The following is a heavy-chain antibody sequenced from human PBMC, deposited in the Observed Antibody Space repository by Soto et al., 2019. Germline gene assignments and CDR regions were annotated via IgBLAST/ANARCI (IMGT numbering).Heavy chain of an antibody. CDR1: GFTFGDYA. CDR2: IRSTAYGGTT. Sequence: PGGSLRLSCRASGFTFGDYAMSWFRQAPGKGREWVGFIRSTAYGGTTEHAASVRGRFTISRDDSKDIAYLQMNSLKTEDSGVFYCSQPAYIVPKLAPFDHRGQGTLVTVSS. J-gene: IGHJ4*02. V-gene: IGHV3-49*03. CDR3: SQPAYIVPKLAPFDH. D-gene: IGHD5-12*01.